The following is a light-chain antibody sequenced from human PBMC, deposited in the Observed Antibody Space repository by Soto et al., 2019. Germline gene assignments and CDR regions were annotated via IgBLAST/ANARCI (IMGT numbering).Light chain of an antibody. CDR3: SSYAVSTNLV. CDR1: SSDVGGYNY. CDR2: EVT. V-gene: IGLV2-8*01. Sequence: QSALTQPPSASGSRRQSVTISCTGTSSDVGGYNYVSWYQQHPGKAPKLMIYEVTTRPSGVPARFSGSKSGNTASLTVWGVRAEDEADYFCSSYAVSTNLVFGGGSKGTVL. J-gene: IGLJ2*01.